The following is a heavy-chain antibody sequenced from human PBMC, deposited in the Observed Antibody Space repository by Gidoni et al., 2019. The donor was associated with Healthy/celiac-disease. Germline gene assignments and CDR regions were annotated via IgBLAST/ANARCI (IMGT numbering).Heavy chain of an antibody. CDR1: GYTFTGYY. CDR2: INPNSGGT. D-gene: IGHD4-17*01. V-gene: IGHV1-2*02. Sequence: QVQLVQSGAEVKKPGASGKVSCKASGYTFTGYYMHWVRQAPGQGLEWMGWINPNSGGTNYAQKFQGRVTMTRDTSISTAYMELSRLRSDDTAVYYCARGAYGDYDDWYFDLWGRGTLVTVSS. CDR3: ARGAYGDYDDWYFDL. J-gene: IGHJ2*01.